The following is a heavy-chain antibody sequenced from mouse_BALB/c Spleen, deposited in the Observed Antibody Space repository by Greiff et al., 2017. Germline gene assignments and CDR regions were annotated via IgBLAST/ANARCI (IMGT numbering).Heavy chain of an antibody. Sequence: QVQLKESGAELVRPGSSVKISCKASGYAFSSYWMNWVKQRPGQGLEWIGQIYPGDGDTNYNGKFKGKATLTADKSSSTAYMQLSSLTSEDSAVYFCAREARITTVVDAMDYWGQGTSVTVSS. CDR1: GYAFSSYW. CDR2: IYPGDGDT. V-gene: IGHV1-80*01. J-gene: IGHJ4*01. D-gene: IGHD1-1*01. CDR3: AREARITTVVDAMDY.